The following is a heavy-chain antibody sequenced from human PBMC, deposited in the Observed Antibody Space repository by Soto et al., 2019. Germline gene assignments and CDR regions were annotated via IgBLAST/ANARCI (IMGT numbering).Heavy chain of an antibody. D-gene: IGHD3-10*01. CDR1: GGSISSGGYY. Sequence: SETLSLTCTVSGGSISSGGYYWSWIRQHPGKGLEWIGYIYYSGSTYYNPSLKSRVTISVDTSKNQFSLKLSSVTAADTAVYYCARVPVLLWFGELSGHFDYWGQGTLVTVSS. CDR3: ARVPVLLWFGELSGHFDY. J-gene: IGHJ4*02. V-gene: IGHV4-31*03. CDR2: IYYSGST.